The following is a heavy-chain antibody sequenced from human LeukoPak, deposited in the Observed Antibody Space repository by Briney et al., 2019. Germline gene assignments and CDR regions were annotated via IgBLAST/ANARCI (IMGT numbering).Heavy chain of an antibody. CDR3: ARVRYYYGSGSYGIDY. V-gene: IGHV3-7*01. CDR1: GFTFSSYW. CDR2: IKQDGSEK. J-gene: IGHJ4*02. D-gene: IGHD3-10*01. Sequence: GGSLRLSCAASGFTFSSYWMSWVRQAPGKGLEWAANIKQDGSEKYYVDSVKGRFTISRDNAKNSLYLQMNSLRAEDTAVYYCARVRYYYGSGSYGIDYWGQGTLVTVSS.